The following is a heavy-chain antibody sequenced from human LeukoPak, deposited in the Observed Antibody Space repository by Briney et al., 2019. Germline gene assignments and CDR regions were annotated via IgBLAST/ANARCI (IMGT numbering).Heavy chain of an antibody. D-gene: IGHD5-12*01. CDR3: ARDGGYSGYDYLAVGYYFDY. CDR1: GGSISIYY. J-gene: IGHJ4*02. V-gene: IGHV4-4*07. CDR2: IYTSGST. Sequence: SDTLSLTCTVSGGSISIYYWSWLRQPAGKGLVWLGRIYTSGSTNYNPSLKSRVTMSVDTSKNQFSLKLSSVTAADTAVYYCARDGGYSGYDYLAVGYYFDYWGQGTLVTVSS.